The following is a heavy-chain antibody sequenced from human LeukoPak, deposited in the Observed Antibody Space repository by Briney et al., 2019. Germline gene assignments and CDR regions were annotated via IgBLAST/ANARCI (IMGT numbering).Heavy chain of an antibody. V-gene: IGHV4-34*01. J-gene: IGHJ4*02. D-gene: IGHD4-17*01. CDR3: ARTYGDYVFDY. Sequence: PSETLSLTCAVYGGSFSGYYWSWIRQPPGKGLEWIGEINHSGSTNYNPSLKSRVTISVDTSKNQFSLKLSSVTAADTAVYYCARTYGDYVFDYWGQGTLVTVSS. CDR1: GGSFSGYY. CDR2: INHSGST.